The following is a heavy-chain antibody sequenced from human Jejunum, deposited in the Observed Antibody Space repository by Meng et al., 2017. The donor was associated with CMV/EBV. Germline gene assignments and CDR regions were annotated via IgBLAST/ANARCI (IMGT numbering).Heavy chain of an antibody. J-gene: IGHJ4*02. D-gene: IGHD1-26*01. CDR2: VNPDTGDT. Sequence: SGYTLTDYYMQWVRQAPGQGLEWMGWVNPDTGDTNYAQKFQGRVTVTRDMSINTVYMELTRLRSDDTAVYYCAKDGGSFLDYYLDFWGQGTLVTVSS. V-gene: IGHV1-2*02. CDR1: GYTLTDYY. CDR3: AKDGGSFLDYYLDF.